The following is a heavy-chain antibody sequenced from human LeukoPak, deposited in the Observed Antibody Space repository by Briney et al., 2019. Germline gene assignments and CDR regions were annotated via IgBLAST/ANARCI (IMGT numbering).Heavy chain of an antibody. V-gene: IGHV3-48*03. D-gene: IGHD6-19*01. CDR1: GFNFNKYE. Sequence: GGSLRLSCAASGFNFNKYEMNWVRQAPGKGLEWISYINGRGSTIENADSVRGRFTISRDNAKNSLFLQMKSLICEDTAVYYCARDGANGWDFDSWGQGTLVTVSS. J-gene: IGHJ4*02. CDR3: ARDGANGWDFDS. CDR2: INGRGSTI.